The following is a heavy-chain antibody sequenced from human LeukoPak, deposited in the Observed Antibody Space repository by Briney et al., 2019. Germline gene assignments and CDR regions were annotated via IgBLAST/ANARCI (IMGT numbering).Heavy chain of an antibody. CDR3: ARDTAIVVVIAFDI. CDR1: GYTFTGYY. Sequence: ASVKVSCKASGYTFTGYYMHWVRQAPGQGLEWMGWLNPNSGGTNYAQKFQGRVTMTRDTSISTAYMELSRLRSDDTAVYYCARDTAIVVVIAFDIWGQGTMVTVSS. V-gene: IGHV1-2*02. J-gene: IGHJ3*02. D-gene: IGHD2-21*01. CDR2: LNPNSGGT.